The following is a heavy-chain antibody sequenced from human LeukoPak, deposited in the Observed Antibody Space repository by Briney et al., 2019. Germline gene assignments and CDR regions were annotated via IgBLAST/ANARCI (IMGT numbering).Heavy chain of an antibody. D-gene: IGHD3-22*01. CDR1: GFTFRSYA. Sequence: PGGSLRLSCAASGFTFRSYAMSRVRQAPGKGLEWVSAISGSGGSTYYADSVKGRFTISRDNSKNTLYLQMNSLRAEDTAVYYCAKTPSSDSSGYWADYYYGMDVWGQGITVTVSS. CDR2: ISGSGGST. J-gene: IGHJ6*02. V-gene: IGHV3-23*01. CDR3: AKTPSSDSSGYWADYYYGMDV.